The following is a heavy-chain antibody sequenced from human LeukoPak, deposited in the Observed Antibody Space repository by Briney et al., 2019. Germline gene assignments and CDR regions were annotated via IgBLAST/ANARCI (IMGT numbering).Heavy chain of an antibody. D-gene: IGHD4-17*01. CDR3: ARDGDYVDYGDYVSGFFDY. CDR1: GYTFSSYG. Sequence: GASVKVSCKASGYTFSSYGITWVRQAPGQGLEWMGIINPSGGSTSYAQKFQGRVTMTRDMSTSTVYMELSSLRSEDTAVYYCARDGDYVDYGDYVSGFFDYWGQGTLITVSS. V-gene: IGHV1-46*01. J-gene: IGHJ4*02. CDR2: INPSGGST.